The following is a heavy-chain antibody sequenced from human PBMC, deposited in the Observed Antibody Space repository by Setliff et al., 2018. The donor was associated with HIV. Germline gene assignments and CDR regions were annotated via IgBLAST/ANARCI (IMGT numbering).Heavy chain of an antibody. CDR3: ARDKDEDYGSTSFDY. CDR1: GFTFSTYT. Sequence: GSLRLSCAASGFTFSTYTMNWVRQAPGKGLEWVSSMSYSSTYIYYADSVKGRFTISRDNAKNSLYLQLNSLRPEDTAVYYCARDKDEDYGSTSFDYWGQGILVTVSS. J-gene: IGHJ4*02. CDR2: MSYSSTYI. V-gene: IGHV3-21*04. D-gene: IGHD4-17*01.